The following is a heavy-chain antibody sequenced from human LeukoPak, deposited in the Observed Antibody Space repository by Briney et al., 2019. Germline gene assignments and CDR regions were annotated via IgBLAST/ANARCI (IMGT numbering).Heavy chain of an antibody. CDR3: ARDSDCDY. J-gene: IGHJ4*02. Sequence: PGGSLRLSCTASGFTFTTYWMAWVRQAPGKGLEWVANINQDGSEAYYAESVRGRFTSSRDNAKNSLYLQMNSLRAEDAAVYYCARDSDCDYWGQGTLVTVSS. V-gene: IGHV3-7*01. CDR1: GFTFTTYW. CDR2: INQDGSEA.